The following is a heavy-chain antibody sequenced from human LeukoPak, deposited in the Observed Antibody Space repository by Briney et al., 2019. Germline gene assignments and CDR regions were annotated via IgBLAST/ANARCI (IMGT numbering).Heavy chain of an antibody. Sequence: GGSLRLSCAASGFTFSSYAMSWVRQAPGKGLEWVANIKQDGSEKYYVDSVKGRFTISRDNAKNSLYLQMNSLRAEDTAVYYCARDQTGYYGSGSYQEWGQGTLVTVSS. V-gene: IGHV3-7*03. CDR1: GFTFSSYA. CDR3: ARDQTGYYGSGSYQE. J-gene: IGHJ4*02. CDR2: IKQDGSEK. D-gene: IGHD3-10*01.